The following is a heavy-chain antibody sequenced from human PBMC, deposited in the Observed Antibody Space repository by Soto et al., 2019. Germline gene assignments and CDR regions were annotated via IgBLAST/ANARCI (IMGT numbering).Heavy chain of an antibody. V-gene: IGHV1-18*04. Sequence: ASVQVSSRASTYAFTSYGIGWVRQAPRQGPAWRRWISACNDNTNYAHKLQGRDTMTTDTSTSTAYMELRILRSDDTAVHYCARVPHHGITIFGVVIKLIDYWGQGTLVTVSS. CDR1: TYAFTSYG. CDR3: ARVPHHGITIFGVVIKLIDY. D-gene: IGHD3-3*01. CDR2: ISACNDNT. J-gene: IGHJ4*02.